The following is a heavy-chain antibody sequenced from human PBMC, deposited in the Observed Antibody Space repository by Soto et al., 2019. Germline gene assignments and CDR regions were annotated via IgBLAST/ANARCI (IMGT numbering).Heavy chain of an antibody. CDR3: SSRSSYSYYYGMDV. Sequence: SETLSLTCTVSGGSISSSSYYWGWIRQPPGKGLEWIGSIYYSGSTYYNPSLKSRVTISVDTSKNQFSLKLSSVTAADTAVYYFSSRSSYSYYYGMDVWGQGTTVTVSS. V-gene: IGHV4-39*01. D-gene: IGHD3-16*02. CDR1: GGSISSSSYY. CDR2: IYYSGST. J-gene: IGHJ6*02.